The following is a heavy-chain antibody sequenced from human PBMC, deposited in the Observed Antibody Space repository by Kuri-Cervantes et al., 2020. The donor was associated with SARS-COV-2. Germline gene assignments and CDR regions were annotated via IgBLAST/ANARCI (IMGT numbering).Heavy chain of an antibody. Sequence: GSLRLSCAVSGYSISSGHYWGWIRQPPGKGLEWIGSIYHSGSTYYNPSLKSRVTISVDTSKNQFSLKLSSVTAADTAVYYCARNSGYSSGWFYYYYYMDVWGKGTTVTVSS. CDR2: IYHSGST. CDR3: ARNSGYSSGWFYYYYYMDV. CDR1: GYSISSGHY. V-gene: IGHV4-38-2*01. J-gene: IGHJ6*03. D-gene: IGHD6-19*01.